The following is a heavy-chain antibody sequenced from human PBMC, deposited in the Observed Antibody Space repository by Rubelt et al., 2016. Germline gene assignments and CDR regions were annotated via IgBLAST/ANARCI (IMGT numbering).Heavy chain of an antibody. CDR2: INHSGST. CDR3: AADFLGASGTGD. V-gene: IGHV4-34*01. J-gene: IGHJ4*02. CDR1: GGSISSNY. Sequence: QVQLQESGPGLVKPSETLSLTCTVSGGSISSNYWSWIRQPPGKGLEWIGEINHSGSTTYNPSLKSRVTISVDTSKNRFALKRGFVTAPDTAVDYCAADFLGASGTGDWGQGTLVTVSS. D-gene: IGHD6-13*01.